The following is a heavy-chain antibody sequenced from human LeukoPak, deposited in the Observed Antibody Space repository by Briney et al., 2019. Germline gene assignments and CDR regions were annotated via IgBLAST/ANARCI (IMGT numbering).Heavy chain of an antibody. CDR2: ISSSGSSI. CDR3: ARDDYYGSGSYYNPFDY. D-gene: IGHD3-10*01. CDR1: GFTFSDYH. V-gene: IGHV3-11*01. J-gene: IGHJ4*02. Sequence: GGSLRLSCAASGFTFSDYHMNWIRQAPGKGLEWVSHISSSGSSIYYTDSVKGRFTISRDNAKNSLYLQMNSLRAEDTAVYYCARDDYYGSGSYYNPFDYWGQGTLVTVSS.